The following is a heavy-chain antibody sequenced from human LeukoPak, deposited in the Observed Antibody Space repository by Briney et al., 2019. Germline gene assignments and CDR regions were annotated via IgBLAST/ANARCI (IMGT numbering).Heavy chain of an antibody. J-gene: IGHJ4*02. CDR3: ARRLAGTEDY. V-gene: IGHV4-39*01. CDR2: IYYSGST. CDR1: GGSISSSSYY. D-gene: IGHD6-13*01. Sequence: SETLSLTCIVSGGSISSSSYYWGWIRQPPGKELEWIGSIYYSGSTYYNPSLKSRVTISVDTSKNQFSLKLTSVTAADTAVYYCARRLAGTEDYWGQGTLVTVSS.